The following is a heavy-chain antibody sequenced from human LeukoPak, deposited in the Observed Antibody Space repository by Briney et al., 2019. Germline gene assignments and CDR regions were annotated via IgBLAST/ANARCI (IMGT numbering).Heavy chain of an antibody. CDR2: ASSHGNDG. Sequence: GGSLRLSCAVSEFTFSNYAMHWVRQPPGKGLEWVAVASSHGNDGYYADSVRGRFTISRDNSKNTLYLQIDSLRLEDTAIYYCTRDAYNFNDFDYWGQGTLVTVSS. CDR3: TRDAYNFNDFDY. V-gene: IGHV3-30*17. CDR1: EFTFSNYA. J-gene: IGHJ4*02. D-gene: IGHD5-24*01.